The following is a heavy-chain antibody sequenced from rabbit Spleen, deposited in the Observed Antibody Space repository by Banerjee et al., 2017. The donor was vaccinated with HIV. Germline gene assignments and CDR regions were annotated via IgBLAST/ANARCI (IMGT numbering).Heavy chain of an antibody. Sequence: LVENGGDVAQPGASLTLTCTASGFDFSAYTFMCWVRQAPGKGLEWIACIDSGSSGFTYYASWAKGRFTISKTSSTTVTLQMTRLTAADTATYFCARDTSSSFSSYGMDLWGQGTLVTVS. J-gene: IGHJ6*01. CDR3: ARDTSSSFSSYGMDL. D-gene: IGHD1-1*01. CDR1: GFDFSAYTF. V-gene: IGHV1S40*01. CDR2: IDSGSSGFT.